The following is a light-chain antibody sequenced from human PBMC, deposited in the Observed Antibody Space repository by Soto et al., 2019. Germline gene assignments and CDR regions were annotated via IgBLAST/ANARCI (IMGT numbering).Light chain of an antibody. J-gene: IGLJ2*01. CDR1: SSDVGGYNY. CDR3: SSYTSSSTA. Sequence: QSVLTQPASVSGSPGQSITISCTGTSSDVGGYNYVSWYQQHPGKAPKLMIYEVSNRPSGVSNRFYGSKSGNTASLTISGLQAEDEADYYCSSYTSSSTAFGGGTKLTVL. CDR2: EVS. V-gene: IGLV2-14*01.